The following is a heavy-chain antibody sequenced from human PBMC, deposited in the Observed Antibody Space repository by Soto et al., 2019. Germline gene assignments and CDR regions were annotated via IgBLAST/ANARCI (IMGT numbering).Heavy chain of an antibody. CDR1: AGCISSGGYS. CDR3: ARVLTVYDFWSGYSTKNSYYFDY. V-gene: IGHV4-30-2*01. CDR2: IYHSGGT. J-gene: IGHJ4*02. D-gene: IGHD3-3*01. Sequence: SQSLSRTCSLAAGCISSGGYSWSWNRQPPEKGLERIGSIYHSGGTYYHPSLKSRVTISVDRSKNQFSLKLSSVTAADTAVYYCARVLTVYDFWSGYSTKNSYYFDYWGQGTLVTVSS.